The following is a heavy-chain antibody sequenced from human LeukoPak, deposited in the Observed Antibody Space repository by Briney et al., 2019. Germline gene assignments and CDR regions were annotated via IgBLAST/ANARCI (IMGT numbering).Heavy chain of an antibody. V-gene: IGHV3-30*18. CDR2: ISYDGSNK. Sequence: GGSLRLSCAASGFTFSSYGMHWVRQALGKGLEWVAVISYDGSNKYYADSVKGRFTISRDNSKNTLYLQMNSLRAEDTAEYYCAKGSGWYVRGHFDYWGQGTLVTVSS. CDR1: GFTFSSYG. CDR3: AKGSGWYVRGHFDY. D-gene: IGHD6-19*01. J-gene: IGHJ4*02.